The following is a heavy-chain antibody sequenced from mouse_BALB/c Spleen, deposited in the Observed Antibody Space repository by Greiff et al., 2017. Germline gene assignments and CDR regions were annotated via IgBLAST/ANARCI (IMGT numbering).Heavy chain of an antibody. CDR1: GYTFTSYW. CDR3: TRGDYAMDY. V-gene: IGHV1-7*01. CDR2: INPSTGYT. Sequence: VQLQQSGAELAKPGASVKMSCKASGYTFTSYWMHWVKQRPGQGLEWIGYINPSTGYTNYNQKFKDKATLTVDKSSSTAYMQLSSPTSEDSAVYYCTRGDYAMDYWGQGTSVTVSS. J-gene: IGHJ4*01.